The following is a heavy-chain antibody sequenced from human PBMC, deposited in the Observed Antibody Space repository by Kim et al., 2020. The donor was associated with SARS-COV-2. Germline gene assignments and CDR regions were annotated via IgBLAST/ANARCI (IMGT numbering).Heavy chain of an antibody. CDR2: ISGSGGST. Sequence: GGSLRLSCAASGFTFSSYAMSWVRQAPGKGLEWVSAISGSGGSTYYADSVKGRFTISRDNSKNTLYLQMNSLRAEDTAVYYCAKDLGHERSYGCFDYWGQGTLVTVSS. V-gene: IGHV3-23*01. CDR3: AKDLGHERSYGCFDY. D-gene: IGHD5-18*01. CDR1: GFTFSSYA. J-gene: IGHJ4*02.